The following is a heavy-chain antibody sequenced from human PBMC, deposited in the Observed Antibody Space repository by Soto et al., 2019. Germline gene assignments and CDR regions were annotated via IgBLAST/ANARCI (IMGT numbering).Heavy chain of an antibody. CDR2: IYFDGITT. J-gene: IGHJ4*02. CDR1: GFTFNTHW. CDR3: AGGGAMGADY. D-gene: IGHD1-26*01. Sequence: EVQLVESGGGVVQPGGSLRLFCTASGFTFNTHWMHWVRQAPGKGLVWVSRIYFDGITTNYADSVKGRLTISRDNAKNTVYLHVNTLRDEDTAVHYCAGGGAMGADYWGQGTLVTVSS. V-gene: IGHV3-74*01.